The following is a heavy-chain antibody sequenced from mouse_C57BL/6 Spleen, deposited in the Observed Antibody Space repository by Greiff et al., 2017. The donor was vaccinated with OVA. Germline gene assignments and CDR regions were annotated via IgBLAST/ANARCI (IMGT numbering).Heavy chain of an antibody. J-gene: IGHJ2*01. CDR2: IDPENGDT. V-gene: IGHV14-4*01. CDR1: GFNIKDDY. CDR3: TTGPSGRNY. Sequence: VQLQQPGAELVRPGASVKLSCTASGFNIKDDYMHWVKQRPEQGLEWIGWIDPENGDTEYASKFQGKATITADTSSNTAYLQLSSLTSEDTAVYYCTTGPSGRNYWGQGTTLTVSS.